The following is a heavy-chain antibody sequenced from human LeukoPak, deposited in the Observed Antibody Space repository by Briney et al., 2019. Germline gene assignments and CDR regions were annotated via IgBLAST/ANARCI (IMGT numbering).Heavy chain of an antibody. Sequence: GGSLRLSCAASGLGFSSAMNWVRQAPGKGLEWGSAISGSGDRTYYGDSVKGRFTISRDNSKNTLYLQMNSLRAEDTAVYYCATATGGSYTWGTYYFDYWGQGALVTVSS. V-gene: IGHV3-23*01. J-gene: IGHJ4*02. CDR1: GLGFSSA. CDR2: ISGSGDRT. D-gene: IGHD1-26*01. CDR3: ATATGGSYTWGTYYFDY.